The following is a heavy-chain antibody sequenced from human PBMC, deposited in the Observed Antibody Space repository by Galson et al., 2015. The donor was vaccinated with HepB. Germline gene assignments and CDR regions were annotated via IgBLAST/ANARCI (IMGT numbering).Heavy chain of an antibody. V-gene: IGHV1-3*01. CDR3: ARGVLPGKTVRFLPSAGSRFDY. CDR1: GYTFTSYA. CDR2: INAGNGNT. J-gene: IGHJ4*02. Sequence: SVKVSCKASGYTFTSYAMHWVRQAPGQRLEWMGWINAGNGNTKYSQKFQGRVTMTRNTSISTAYMELSSLRSEDTAVYYCARGVLPGKTVRFLPSAGSRFDYWGQGTLVTVSS. D-gene: IGHD3-3*01.